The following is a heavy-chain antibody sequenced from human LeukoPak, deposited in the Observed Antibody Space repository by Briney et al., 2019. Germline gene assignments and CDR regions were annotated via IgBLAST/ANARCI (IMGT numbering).Heavy chain of an antibody. CDR1: GFTFSPYE. V-gene: IGHV3-48*03. J-gene: IGHJ3*02. CDR3: ARDFLSGGADSFDI. CDR2: ITCDANSI. D-gene: IGHD1-26*01. Sequence: PGRSFRLSCAASGFTFSPYEMNWVRQAPGKGLEWISYITCDANSIYYADSVKGRFTISRDNAKNSLYLQMNSLRAEDTAVYYCARDFLSGGADSFDIWGQGIMVSVSS.